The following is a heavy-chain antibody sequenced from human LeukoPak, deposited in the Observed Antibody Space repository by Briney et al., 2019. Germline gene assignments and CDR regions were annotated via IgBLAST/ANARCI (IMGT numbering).Heavy chain of an antibody. CDR2: ISSANSHI. CDR1: GFSLSNYA. CDR3: ARDLMRFLEWVN. J-gene: IGHJ4*02. D-gene: IGHD3-3*01. Sequence: GGSLRLSCVVSGFSLSNYAMNWVRQAPGKGPEWVSYISSANSHIYYVDSVKGRFIISRDNAKNSLYLQMNSLRAEDTAVYYCARDLMRFLEWVNWGQGTLVTVSS. V-gene: IGHV3-21*01.